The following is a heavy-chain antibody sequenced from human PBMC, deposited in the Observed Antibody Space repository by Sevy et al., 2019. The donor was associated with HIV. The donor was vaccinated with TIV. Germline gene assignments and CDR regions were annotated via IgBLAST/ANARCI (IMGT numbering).Heavy chain of an antibody. CDR1: GFTFSSYP. D-gene: IGHD6-13*01. CDR3: VISSGYSRNWFYYFDY. J-gene: IGHJ4*02. V-gene: IGHV3-64D*06. Sequence: GGSLRLSCSASGFTFSSYPMHWVRQAPGKGLEYVSATSSDGDSTYYAGSVKGRFTISRDNSKNTLFLQLSSLRPEDTALYYCVISSGYSRNWFYYFDYWGQGTLVTVSS. CDR2: TSSDGDST.